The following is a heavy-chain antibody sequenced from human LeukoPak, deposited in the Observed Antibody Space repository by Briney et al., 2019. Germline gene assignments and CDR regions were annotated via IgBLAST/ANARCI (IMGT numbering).Heavy chain of an antibody. CDR1: GLSLTDNY. D-gene: IGHD5-12*01. Sequence: GGSLRLSCAASGLSLTDNYMNWIRRAPGKGFEWIAYISSRATTIKYADSVKGRFTISRDTAKNTLYLHLNSLKSEDTALYFCAGGYNGYDWSDYWGQGALVTVSS. CDR2: ISSRATTI. J-gene: IGHJ4*02. CDR3: AGGYNGYDWSDY. V-gene: IGHV3-11*01.